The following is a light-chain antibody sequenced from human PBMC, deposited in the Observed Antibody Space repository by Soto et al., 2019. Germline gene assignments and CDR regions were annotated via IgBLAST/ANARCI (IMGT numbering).Light chain of an antibody. CDR2: AAS. V-gene: IGKV1-17*01. J-gene: IGKJ2*01. Sequence: DIQMTQSPSSLSASVGDRVTITCRASHGIGNDLGWYQQKAGKAPKRLIYAASSLEAGVPSRFSGSGSGAEFTLTISSLQPEDFATYCCLQYNSDLNTFGQGTKLEIK. CDR3: LQYNSDLNT. CDR1: HGIGND.